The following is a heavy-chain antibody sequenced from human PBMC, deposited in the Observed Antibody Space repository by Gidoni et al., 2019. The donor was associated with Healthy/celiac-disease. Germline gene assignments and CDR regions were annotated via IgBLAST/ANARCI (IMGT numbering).Heavy chain of an antibody. J-gene: IGHJ3*02. CDR3: AKGGLQYSSKRDAFDI. V-gene: IGHV3-23*01. CDR2: ISGSGGST. D-gene: IGHD6-13*01. CDR1: GFTFSSYA. Sequence: EVQLLASGGGLVQPGGSLRLSCAASGFTFSSYAMSWVHQAPGKGLEWVSAISGSGGSTYYADSVKGRFTISRDNSKNTLYLQMNSLRAEDTAVYYCAKGGLQYSSKRDAFDIWGQGTMVTVSS.